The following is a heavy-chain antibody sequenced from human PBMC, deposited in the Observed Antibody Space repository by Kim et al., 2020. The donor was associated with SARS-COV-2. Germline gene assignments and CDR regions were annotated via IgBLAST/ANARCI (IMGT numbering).Heavy chain of an antibody. CDR1: GYSFTSYW. CDR2: IYPGDSDT. V-gene: IGHV5-51*01. J-gene: IGHJ4*02. D-gene: IGHD5-18*01. Sequence: GESLKISCKGSGYSFTSYWIGWVRQMPGKGLEWMGIIYPGDSDTRYSPSFQGQVTISADKSISTAYLQWSSLKASDTAMYYCARLKRNVDTAMVAEFSGLYYFDYWGQGTLVTVSS. CDR3: ARLKRNVDTAMVAEFSGLYYFDY.